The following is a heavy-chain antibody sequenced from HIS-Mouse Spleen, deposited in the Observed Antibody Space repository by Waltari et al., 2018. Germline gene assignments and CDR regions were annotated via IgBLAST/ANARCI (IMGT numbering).Heavy chain of an antibody. V-gene: IGHV4-39*07. CDR3: AREIPYSSSWYDWYFDL. D-gene: IGHD6-13*01. J-gene: IGHJ2*01. Sequence: QLQLQESGPGLVKPSETLSLTCTVSGCSISSSSYYRGWIRQPPGKGLEWIGGIYYSGSTYYNPSLKSRVTISVDTSKNQFSLKLSSVTAADTAVYYCAREIPYSSSWYDWYFDLWGRGTLVTVSS. CDR2: IYYSGST. CDR1: GCSISSSSYY.